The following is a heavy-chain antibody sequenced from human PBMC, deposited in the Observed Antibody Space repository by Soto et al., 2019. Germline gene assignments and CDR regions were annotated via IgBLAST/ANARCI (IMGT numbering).Heavy chain of an antibody. J-gene: IGHJ5*01. V-gene: IGHV5-10-1*01. CDR2: IDPSDSYT. CDR3: ARVHKNWFDS. CDR1: GYNFSAFW. Sequence: GESLKISCKASGYNFSAFWIHWVRQTPGKGLEWLGKIDPSDSYTNYSPSFEGHVTISTDKSPTTAFLQWSSLRASDTALYYCARVHKNWFDSWAQGTMVTVSS.